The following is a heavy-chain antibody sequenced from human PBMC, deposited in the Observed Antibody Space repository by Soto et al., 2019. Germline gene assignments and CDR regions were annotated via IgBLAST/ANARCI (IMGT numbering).Heavy chain of an antibody. D-gene: IGHD3-10*01. V-gene: IGHV3-53*02. J-gene: IGHJ4*02. CDR2: IYTGGST. Sequence: EVQLVETGGGWIQPGGSLRLSCVASGFIVSRNYMGWVRQAPGKGLEWVSIIYTGGSTYYRDSVKGRFTVSRDNSKNTVYLHMKSRRVEDTAVYYCARDPPGGVGSDFDYWGQGTLVTVSS. CDR3: ARDPPGGVGSDFDY. CDR1: GFIVSRNY.